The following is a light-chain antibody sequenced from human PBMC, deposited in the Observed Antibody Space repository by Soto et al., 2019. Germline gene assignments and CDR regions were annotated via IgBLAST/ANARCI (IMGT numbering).Light chain of an antibody. CDR3: QKYNSAPLT. CDR1: QGIRLY. CDR2: AAS. V-gene: IGKV1-27*01. J-gene: IGKJ4*01. Sequence: DIQMTQSPSSLSASVGDRVTITCRASQGIRLYLAWFQQKTGKVPKLVIYAASNLQSGVPSRFSGSGSGTDFTLTISSLQPEDVATYYCQKYNSAPLTFGGGTKVEIK.